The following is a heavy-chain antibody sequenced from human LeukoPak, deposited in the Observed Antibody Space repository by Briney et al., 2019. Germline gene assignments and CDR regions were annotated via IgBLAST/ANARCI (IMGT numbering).Heavy chain of an antibody. CDR3: ARLSYCSGGSCYGGNFDY. Sequence: GGSLRLSCAASGFTFSSYEMNWVRQAPGKGLEWVSYISSSGSTIYYADSVKGRFTISRDNAKNSLYLQMNSLRAEDTAVYYCARLSYCSGGSCYGGNFDYWGQGTLVTVSS. CDR2: ISSSGSTI. V-gene: IGHV3-48*03. D-gene: IGHD2-15*01. J-gene: IGHJ4*02. CDR1: GFTFSSYE.